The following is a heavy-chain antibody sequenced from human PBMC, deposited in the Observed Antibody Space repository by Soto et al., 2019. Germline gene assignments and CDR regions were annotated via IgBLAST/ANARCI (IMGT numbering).Heavy chain of an antibody. J-gene: IGHJ4*02. CDR1: GGSISSGGYY. V-gene: IGHV4-31*03. D-gene: IGHD2-15*01. CDR3: ARDWRGGSWPYYFDY. Sequence: SETLSLTCTVSGGSISSGGYYWSWIRQPPGKGLEWIGYIYYSGSTYYNPSLKSRVTISVDTSKNQFSLKLSSVTAADTAVDYCARDWRGGSWPYYFDYWGQGTLVTVS. CDR2: IYYSGST.